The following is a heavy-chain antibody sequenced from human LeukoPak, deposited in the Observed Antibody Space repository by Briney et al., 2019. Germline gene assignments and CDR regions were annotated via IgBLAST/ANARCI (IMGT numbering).Heavy chain of an antibody. CDR3: ARDLYAGIAVAGSQFDY. Sequence: GGTLRLSCAASGFTFSSYGMSWVRQAPGKGLEWVSAISGSGGSTYYADSVKGRFTISRDNSKNTLYLQMNSLRAEDTAVYYCARDLYAGIAVAGSQFDYWGQGTLVTVSS. V-gene: IGHV3-23*01. CDR2: ISGSGGST. CDR1: GFTFSSYG. J-gene: IGHJ4*02. D-gene: IGHD6-19*01.